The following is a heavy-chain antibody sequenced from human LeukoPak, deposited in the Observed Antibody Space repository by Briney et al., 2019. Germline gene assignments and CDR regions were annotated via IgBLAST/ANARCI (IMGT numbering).Heavy chain of an antibody. Sequence: PGGSLRLSCAASGFTFSNAWMSWVRQAPGKGLEWVSAISGSGGSTYYAGSVKGRFTISRDNSKNTLYLQMNSLRAEDTAVYYCAKDQAFGGVPDAFDIWGQGTMVTVSS. J-gene: IGHJ3*02. V-gene: IGHV3-23*01. CDR2: ISGSGGST. D-gene: IGHD2-8*02. CDR3: AKDQAFGGVPDAFDI. CDR1: GFTFSNAW.